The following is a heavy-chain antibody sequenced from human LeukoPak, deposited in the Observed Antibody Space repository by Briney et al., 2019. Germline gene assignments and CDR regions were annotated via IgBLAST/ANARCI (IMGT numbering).Heavy chain of an antibody. V-gene: IGHV4-4*09. D-gene: IGHD3-16*01. Sequence: SKTLSLTCTVSGGSISSYYWTWIRQPPGKGLEWIGYIYAGANGEYNPFLRGRVTISVDTSKNQFSLNLNSATAADTAVYYCARGGLYANIRYDYWGQGALVTVSS. CDR1: GGSISSYY. CDR3: ARGGLYANIRYDY. J-gene: IGHJ4*02. CDR2: IYAGANG.